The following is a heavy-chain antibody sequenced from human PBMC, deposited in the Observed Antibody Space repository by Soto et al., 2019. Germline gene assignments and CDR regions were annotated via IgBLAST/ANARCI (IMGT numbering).Heavy chain of an antibody. CDR1: GYAFTTYG. J-gene: IGHJ4*02. CDR2: ISAHNGNT. Sequence: QVHLVQSGAEVKKPGASVKVSCKGSGYAFTTYGITWVRQAPGQGLERMGWISAHNGNTNYAQKLQGRVTVTRDTSEIRAYMELRSPRYDDTYLYCGARVRYGDYWGQGALVTVSS. V-gene: IGHV1-18*01. CDR3: ARVRYGDY. D-gene: IGHD1-1*01.